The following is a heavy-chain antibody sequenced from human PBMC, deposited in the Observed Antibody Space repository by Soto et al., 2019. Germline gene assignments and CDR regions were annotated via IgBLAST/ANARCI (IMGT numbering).Heavy chain of an antibody. V-gene: IGHV3-33*01. CDR1: GFTFSIYG. CDR3: ARADLDDWLNDAFDI. J-gene: IGHJ3*02. CDR2: IWYDGSNK. D-gene: IGHD3-9*01. Sequence: QVQLVESGGGVVQPGRSLRLSCAASGFTFSIYGMHWVRQAPGKGLEWVAVIWYDGSNKYYAESVKGRFTISRDNYKTTLYLQMNSLRAEDTAVYYCARADLDDWLNDAFDIWGQGTMVTVSS.